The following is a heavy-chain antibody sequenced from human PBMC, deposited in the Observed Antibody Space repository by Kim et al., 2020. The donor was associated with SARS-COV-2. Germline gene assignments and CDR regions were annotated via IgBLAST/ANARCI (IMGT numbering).Heavy chain of an antibody. Sequence: YADSVKGRFTISRDNSKNTLYLQMNSLRAEDTAVYYCARDDDSSGYCFDYWGQGTLVTVSS. CDR3: ARDDDSSGYCFDY. D-gene: IGHD3-22*01. J-gene: IGHJ4*02. V-gene: IGHV3-33*01.